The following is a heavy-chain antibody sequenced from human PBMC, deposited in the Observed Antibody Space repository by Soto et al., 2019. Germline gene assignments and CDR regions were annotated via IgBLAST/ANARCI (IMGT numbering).Heavy chain of an antibody. J-gene: IGHJ3*02. CDR1: GYTLTELS. CDR3: ATDISLYYYDSSGPGAFDI. Sequence: ASVKVSCKVSGYTLTELSMHWVRQAPGKGLEWMGGFDPEDGETIYAQKFQGRVTMTEDTSTDTAYMELSSLRSEDTAVYYCATDISLYYYDSSGPGAFDIRGQGTMVTVPS. V-gene: IGHV1-24*01. CDR2: FDPEDGET. D-gene: IGHD3-22*01.